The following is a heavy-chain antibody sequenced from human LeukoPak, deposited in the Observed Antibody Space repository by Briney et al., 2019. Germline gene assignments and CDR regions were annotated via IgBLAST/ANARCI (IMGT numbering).Heavy chain of an antibody. CDR3: ARDRGNSAMDGELDY. J-gene: IGHJ4*02. CDR2: INPSGGST. CDR1: GYTFTSYY. D-gene: IGHD5-18*01. Sequence: GASVKVSCKASGYTFTSYYMHWVRQAPGQGLEWMGIINPSGGSTSYAQKFQGRVTTTRDTSTSTVYMELSSLRSEDTAVYYCARDRGNSAMDGELDYWGQGTLVTVSS. V-gene: IGHV1-46*01.